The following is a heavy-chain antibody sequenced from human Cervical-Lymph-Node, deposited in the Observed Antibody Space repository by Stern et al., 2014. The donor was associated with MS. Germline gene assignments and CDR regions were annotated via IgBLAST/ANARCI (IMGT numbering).Heavy chain of an antibody. J-gene: IGHJ6*02. Sequence: VQLVESGAEVKKPGASVKVSCKASGYTFTSYDINWVRQATGQGLEWMGWMNPNSGDTGYPQKFQGRVTMTRNTSISTACMELSSLRSEDTAVYYCASSTSSVHYYYYGMDVWGQGTTVTVSS. CDR1: GYTFTSYD. CDR2: MNPNSGDT. CDR3: ASSTSSVHYYYYGMDV. V-gene: IGHV1-8*01. D-gene: IGHD6-19*01.